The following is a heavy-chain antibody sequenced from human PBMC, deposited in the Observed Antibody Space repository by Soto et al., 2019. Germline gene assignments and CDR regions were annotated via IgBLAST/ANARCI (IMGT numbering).Heavy chain of an antibody. CDR2: ISAFNGET. CDR3: VRDQQWLLPVPLNFDY. V-gene: IGHV1-18*01. CDR1: GFTFSDYG. D-gene: IGHD6-19*01. J-gene: IGHJ4*02. Sequence: QIPLVQSGAEVKKPGASVKVSCKASGFTFSDYGFSWVRQAPGRGLEWMGWISAFNGETNYTQKSEGRVAMTTDAATTTAYMELRSLTVDGTAVYYCVRDQQWLLPVPLNFDYWGQGTVVTVSS.